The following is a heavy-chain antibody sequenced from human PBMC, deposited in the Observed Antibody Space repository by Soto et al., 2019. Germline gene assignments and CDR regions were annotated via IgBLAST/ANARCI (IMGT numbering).Heavy chain of an antibody. V-gene: IGHV1-18*01. D-gene: IGHD3-16*01. CDR2: SRADNSHP. J-gene: IGHJ3*02. Sequence: QVQLLQSGPEVKKPGASVKVSCRAFGYRFTEFGISWVRQAPGQGLEWVGWSRADNSHPNYAKSLQGRVNVTTDTSSNTAYMELTSLTSADTAVYYCARAADRFDFVWGWNEALDIWGQGTVVFVSS. CDR1: GYRFTEFG. CDR3: ARAADRFDFVWGWNEALDI.